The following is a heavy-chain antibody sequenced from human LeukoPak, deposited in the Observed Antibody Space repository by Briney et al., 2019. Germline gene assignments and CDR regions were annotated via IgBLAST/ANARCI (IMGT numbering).Heavy chain of an antibody. D-gene: IGHD3-9*01. J-gene: IGHJ6*03. CDR1: GFTFSTYW. V-gene: IGHV3-7*01. CDR2: IKQDGSQT. CDR3: ARENGDDILTGYYALYYYYYSMDV. Sequence: GGSLRLSCGASGFTFSTYWMSWVRQAPGKGLEWVANIKQDGSQTYHADSVKGRFTISRDNAENSLYLQRDSLRAEDTNVYYCARENGDDILTGYYALYYYYYSMDVWGKGTTVTISS.